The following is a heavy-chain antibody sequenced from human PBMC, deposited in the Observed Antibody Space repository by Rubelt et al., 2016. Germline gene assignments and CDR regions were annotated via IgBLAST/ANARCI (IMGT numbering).Heavy chain of an antibody. Sequence: QVQLVQSGAEVKKPGASVKVSCKASGYTFTSYGISWVRQAPGQGLEWLGLVDPSRGGTDFAQKFQGRVNMTRDTSTNTVYMELSSLISDDTAVYYCARYQDGVSLDFWGQGSRVTVSS. V-gene: IGHV1-46*01. D-gene: IGHD5-24*01. CDR3: ARYQDGVSLDF. CDR1: GYTFTSYG. J-gene: IGHJ4*02. CDR2: VDPSRGGT.